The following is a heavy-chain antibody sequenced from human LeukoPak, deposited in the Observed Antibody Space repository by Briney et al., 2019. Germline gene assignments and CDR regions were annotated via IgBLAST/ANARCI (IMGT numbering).Heavy chain of an antibody. Sequence: ASVKVSCKASGYRHDYFGISWVRQAPGRGLEWKGWIGVYNGHTKYAENLQGRVTLTTDTSTSTAYLELSSLRSDDTAVYYCARDKDTGAVAGTFDNWGQGTLVTVSS. CDR2: IGVYNGHT. J-gene: IGHJ4*02. V-gene: IGHV1-18*01. CDR1: GYRHDYFG. D-gene: IGHD6-19*01. CDR3: ARDKDTGAVAGTFDN.